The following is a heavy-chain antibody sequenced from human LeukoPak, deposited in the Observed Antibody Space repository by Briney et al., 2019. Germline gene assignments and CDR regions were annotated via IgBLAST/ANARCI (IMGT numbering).Heavy chain of an antibody. V-gene: IGHV3-20*04. D-gene: IGHD3-22*01. J-gene: IGHJ4*02. Sequence: GGSLRLSCAASGFTFSSYAMSWVRQAPGKGLEWVSGINWNGGSTGYADSVKGRFTISRDNAKNSLYLQMNSLRAEDTALYYCARAGDSSGYYYVFDYWGQGTLVTVSS. CDR3: ARAGDSSGYYYVFDY. CDR1: GFTFSSYA. CDR2: INWNGGST.